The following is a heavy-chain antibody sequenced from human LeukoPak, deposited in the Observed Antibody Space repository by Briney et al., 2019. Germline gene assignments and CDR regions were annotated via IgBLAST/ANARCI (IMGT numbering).Heavy chain of an antibody. D-gene: IGHD6-6*01. CDR2: INHSGST. J-gene: IGHJ3*02. CDR3: ARRPSSSSGRRVRNDAFDI. V-gene: IGHV4-34*01. Sequence: PSETLSLTRAVYGGSFSGYYWSWIRQPPGKGLEWIGEINHSGSTNYNPSLKSRVTISVDTSKNQFSLKLSSVTAADTAVYYCARRPSSSSGRRVRNDAFDIWGQGTMVTVSS. CDR1: GGSFSGYY.